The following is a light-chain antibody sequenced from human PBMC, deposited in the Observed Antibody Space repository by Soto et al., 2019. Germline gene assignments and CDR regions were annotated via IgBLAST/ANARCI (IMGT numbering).Light chain of an antibody. CDR1: MRDVGAYNL. V-gene: IGLV2-14*01. CDR3: SAYTARSTLV. CDR2: EVR. Sequence: QSALTQPASVSGSAGQSITISCSVTMRDVGAYNLVSWYQQHPGTAPKLIIYEVRNRPSGISSRFSGSRSGNTASLTISGLQSEDEGDYSCSAYTARSTLVFGGGTKLTVL. J-gene: IGLJ3*02.